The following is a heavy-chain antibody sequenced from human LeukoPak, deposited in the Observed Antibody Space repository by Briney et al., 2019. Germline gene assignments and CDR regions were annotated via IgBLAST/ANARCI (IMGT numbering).Heavy chain of an antibody. CDR2: IKLDGSEK. V-gene: IGHV3-7*01. CDR1: GFIFSDYW. Sequence: GGSLRLSCAASGFIFSDYWMNWVRQAPGKGLEWVANIKLDGSEKYYVDSVKGRFTISRDNAKNSLYLQMNSLRAEDTAVYYCARVKGAYRYGSDYWGQGTLVTVSS. D-gene: IGHD5-18*01. J-gene: IGHJ4*02. CDR3: ARVKGAYRYGSDY.